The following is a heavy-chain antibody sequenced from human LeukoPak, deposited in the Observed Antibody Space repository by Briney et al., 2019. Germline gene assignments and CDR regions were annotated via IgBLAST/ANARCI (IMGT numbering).Heavy chain of an antibody. V-gene: IGHV3-21*01. D-gene: IGHD3-22*01. J-gene: IGHJ4*02. Sequence: PGGSLRLSCAGAGYSFSSNSMNWVRQAPGKGREWVSSISSISHYIYYADSVKGRFTIPRNNAKNSLHLQMNNLRAEDTALYYCTRDYYDSSGLPFDYWGQATLVTVSS. CDR3: TRDYYDSSGLPFDY. CDR1: GYSFSSNS. CDR2: ISSISHYI.